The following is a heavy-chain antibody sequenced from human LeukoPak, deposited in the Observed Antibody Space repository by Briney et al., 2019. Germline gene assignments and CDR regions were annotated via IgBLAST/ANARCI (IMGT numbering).Heavy chain of an antibody. V-gene: IGHV3-23*01. CDR1: GFTFSSYA. Sequence: GGSLRLSCAASGFTFSSYAMSWVRQAPGKGLEWVSAISGSGGSTYYADPVKGRFTISRDNSKNTLYLQMNSLRAEDTAVYYCAKDPIPYYYDSSGYSGYWGQGTLVTVSS. J-gene: IGHJ4*02. D-gene: IGHD3-22*01. CDR3: AKDPIPYYYDSSGYSGY. CDR2: ISGSGGST.